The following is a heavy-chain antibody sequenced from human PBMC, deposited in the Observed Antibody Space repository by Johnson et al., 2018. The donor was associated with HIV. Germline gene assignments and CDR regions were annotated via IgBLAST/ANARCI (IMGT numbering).Heavy chain of an antibody. CDR2: ISYDGSNK. D-gene: IGHD6-13*01. V-gene: IGHV3-30-3*01. Sequence: QMLLVESGGGVVQPGRSLRLSCAASGFTFSSYAMHWVRQAPGKGLEWVVTISYDGSNKYYADSVKGRFTLSSDNSKNTLYLQMNSLRAEDTAVYYCASFAAAGDAFDIWGQGTMVTVSS. CDR1: GFTFSSYA. J-gene: IGHJ3*02. CDR3: ASFAAAGDAFDI.